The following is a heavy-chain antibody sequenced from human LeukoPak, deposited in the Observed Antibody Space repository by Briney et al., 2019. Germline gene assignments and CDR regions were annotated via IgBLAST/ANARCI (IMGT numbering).Heavy chain of an antibody. CDR1: GFTSCSYA. D-gene: IGHD3-22*01. Sequence: GGSLRLSCAASGFTSCSYAMHWGRHAPGRGREWGAVILCDGSNKYYADSVKGRFTTSRDNSKNTLYMQMNSLRAEDTAVYYCARGGMDYYDSSGPPPGQTYYYYGMDVWGQGTTVTVSS. J-gene: IGHJ6*02. CDR2: ILCDGSNK. CDR3: ARGGMDYYDSSGPPPGQTYYYYGMDV. V-gene: IGHV3-30-3*01.